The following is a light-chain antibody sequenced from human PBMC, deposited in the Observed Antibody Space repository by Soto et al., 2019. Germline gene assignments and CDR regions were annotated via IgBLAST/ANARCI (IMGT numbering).Light chain of an antibody. J-gene: IGLJ1*01. CDR3: SSYADDNIFV. CDR1: SSVVGYYDY. V-gene: IGLV2-8*01. CDR2: EVT. Sequence: QSVLTQPPSASGSPGQSVTISCTGTSSVVGYYDYVSWYQQHPGKAPRLMIYEVTKRPSGVPDRFSGSKSGNTASLTVSGLQAEDEADYYCSSYADDNIFVFGTGTKVTVL.